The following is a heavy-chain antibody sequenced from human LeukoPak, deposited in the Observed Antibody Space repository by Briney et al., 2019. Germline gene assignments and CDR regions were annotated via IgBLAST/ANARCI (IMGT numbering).Heavy chain of an antibody. CDR3: ARGHSSSWPYWYSDL. CDR1: GYTFTSYD. D-gene: IGHD6-13*01. J-gene: IGHJ2*01. V-gene: IGHV1-8*03. CDR2: MNPNSGNT. Sequence: ASVKVSCKASGYTFTSYDINWVRQATGQGLEWMGWMNPNSGNTGYAQKFQGRVTITRDTSASTAYMELSSLRSEDTAVYYCARGHSSSWPYWYSDLWGRGTLVTVSS.